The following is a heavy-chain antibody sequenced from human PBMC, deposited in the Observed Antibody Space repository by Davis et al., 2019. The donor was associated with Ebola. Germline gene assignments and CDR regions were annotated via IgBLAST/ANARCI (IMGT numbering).Heavy chain of an antibody. J-gene: IGHJ6*02. D-gene: IGHD5-12*01. Sequence: GESLKISCAASGFTFSSYAMSWVRQAPGKGLEWVSSISSSSSYIYYADSVKGRFTISRDNAKNSLYLQMNSLRAEDTAAYYCARGGAYSGYEEGGVYYYYYGMDVWGQGTTVTVSS. CDR1: GFTFSSYA. CDR3: ARGGAYSGYEEGGVYYYYYGMDV. CDR2: ISSSSSYI. V-gene: IGHV3-21*01.